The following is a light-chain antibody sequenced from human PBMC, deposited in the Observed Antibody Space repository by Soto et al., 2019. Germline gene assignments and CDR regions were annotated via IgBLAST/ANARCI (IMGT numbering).Light chain of an antibody. V-gene: IGKV1-8*01. CDR1: QGISSY. CDR2: AAS. J-gene: IGKJ1*01. Sequence: AIRMTQSPSSFSASTGDRVTITCRASQGISSYLAWYQQKPGKALKLLIYAASTLQTGVPSRFSGSGSGTDFTLTISCLQSEDFPTYYCQQYYSYPRTFGQRTKLEIK. CDR3: QQYYSYPRT.